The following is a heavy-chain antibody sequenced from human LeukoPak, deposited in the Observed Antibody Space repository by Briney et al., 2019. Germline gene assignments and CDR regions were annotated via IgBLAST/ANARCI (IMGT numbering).Heavy chain of an antibody. CDR1: GYSFTSYW. Sequence: GESLKISCKGSGYSFTSYWIGWVRQMPGKGLEWMGIIYPGDSDTRYSPSFQGQVTISADKSISTAYLQWSSLKASDTAMYYCGRLLYYYDSSGYLGPKKNYYYYGMDVWGQGTTVTVSS. D-gene: IGHD3-22*01. CDR2: IYPGDSDT. CDR3: GRLLYYYDSSGYLGPKKNYYYYGMDV. J-gene: IGHJ6*02. V-gene: IGHV5-51*01.